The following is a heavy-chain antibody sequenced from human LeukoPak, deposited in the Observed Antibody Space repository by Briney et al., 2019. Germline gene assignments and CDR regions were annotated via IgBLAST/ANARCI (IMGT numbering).Heavy chain of an antibody. D-gene: IGHD6-19*01. CDR2: IRYDGSNK. CDR3: AKDLRQWQATLVY. Sequence: GGSLRLSCAASGFTFSSYGMHWVRQAPGKGLEWVAFIRYDGSNKYYADSVKGRFTISRDNSKNTLYLQMNSLRAEDTAVYYCAKDLRQWQATLVYWGQGTLVTVSS. CDR1: GFTFSSYG. J-gene: IGHJ4*02. V-gene: IGHV3-30*02.